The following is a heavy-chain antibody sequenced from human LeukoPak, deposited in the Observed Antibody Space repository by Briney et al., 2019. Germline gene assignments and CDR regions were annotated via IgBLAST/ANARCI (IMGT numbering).Heavy chain of an antibody. Sequence: SETLSLTCTVSGGSISSYYWSWIRQPPGKGLEWIGYIYYGGSTNYNPSLKSRVTISVDTSKNQFSLKLSSVTAADTAVYYCARSHDYDSSGYQNNDAFDIWGQGTMVTVSS. J-gene: IGHJ3*02. CDR3: ARSHDYDSSGYQNNDAFDI. V-gene: IGHV4-59*01. CDR2: IYYGGST. CDR1: GGSISSYY. D-gene: IGHD3-22*01.